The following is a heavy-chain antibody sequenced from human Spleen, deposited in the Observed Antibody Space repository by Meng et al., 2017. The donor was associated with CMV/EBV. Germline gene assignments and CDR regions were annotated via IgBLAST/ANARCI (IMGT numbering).Heavy chain of an antibody. V-gene: IGHV3-74*01. J-gene: IGHJ3*02. CDR1: GFTFSSHW. CDR2: INGDETDR. CDR3: ARTKHYYDSSGHTAGSFDI. Sequence: GGSLRLSCAASGFTFSSHWMHWVRQAPGKGLISLSRINGDETDRSDVDSVKGRFTISRDNTNNTLFLEMHSLSDEDTAVYYCARTKHYYDSSGHTAGSFDIWGQGTMVTVSS. D-gene: IGHD3-22*01.